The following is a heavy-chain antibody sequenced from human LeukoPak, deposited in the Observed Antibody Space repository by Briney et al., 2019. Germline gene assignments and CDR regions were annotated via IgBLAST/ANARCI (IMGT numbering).Heavy chain of an antibody. CDR1: GGSISSGGYY. CDR2: IYYSGST. D-gene: IGHD1-1*01. CDR3: ASYTTGIDPAFDP. J-gene: IGHJ5*02. V-gene: IGHV4-61*08. Sequence: PSETLSLTCAVSGGSISSGGYYWSWIRQPPGKGLEWIGYIYYSGSTNYNPSLKSRVTISVDTSKNQFSLKLSSVTAADTAVYYCASYTTGIDPAFDPWGQGTLVTVSS.